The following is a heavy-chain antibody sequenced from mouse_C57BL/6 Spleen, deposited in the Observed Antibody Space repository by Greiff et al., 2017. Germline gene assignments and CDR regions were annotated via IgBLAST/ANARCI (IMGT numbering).Heavy chain of an antibody. V-gene: IGHV1-19*01. J-gene: IGHJ4*01. CDR3: ARSNYYGSENAMDY. D-gene: IGHD1-1*01. CDR2: INPYNGGT. Sequence: VQLKQSGPVLVKPGASVKMSCKASGYTFTDYYMNWVKQSHGKSLEWIGVINPYNGGTSYNQKFKGKATLTVDKSSSTAYMELNSLTSEDSAVYYCARSNYYGSENAMDYWGQGTSVTVSS. CDR1: GYTFTDYY.